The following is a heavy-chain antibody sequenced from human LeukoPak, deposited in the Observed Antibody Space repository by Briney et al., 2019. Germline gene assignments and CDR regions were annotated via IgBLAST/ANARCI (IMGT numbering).Heavy chain of an antibody. D-gene: IGHD4-17*01. CDR2: INPSGGST. CDR1: GYTFTSYY. CDR3: AIEDTEGHGDYYWFDP. J-gene: IGHJ5*02. Sequence: ASVKVSCKASGYTFTSYYMHWVRQAPGQGLEWMGIINPSGGSTSYAQKLQGRVTMTRDMSTSTVYMELSSLRSEDTAVYYCAIEDTEGHGDYYWFDPWGQGTLVTVSS. V-gene: IGHV1-46*01.